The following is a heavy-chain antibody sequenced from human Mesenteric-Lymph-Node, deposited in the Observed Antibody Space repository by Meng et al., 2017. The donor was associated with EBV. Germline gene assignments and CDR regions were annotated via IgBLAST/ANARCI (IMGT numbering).Heavy chain of an antibody. CDR1: GGSISSSSAY. D-gene: IGHD6-19*01. Sequence: QPRLRGSVPCRGNPSDTRPLTCTVSGGSISSSSAYWGWVRQPPGKGLEWLGYVYYRGSTYYNPSLKSRVTISLDTSKNQFSLRLTSVTAADTAVYYCARNVGSGSSTEFDFWGQGTLVTVSS. CDR3: ARNVGSGSSTEFDF. CDR2: VYYRGST. V-gene: IGHV4-39*01. J-gene: IGHJ4*02.